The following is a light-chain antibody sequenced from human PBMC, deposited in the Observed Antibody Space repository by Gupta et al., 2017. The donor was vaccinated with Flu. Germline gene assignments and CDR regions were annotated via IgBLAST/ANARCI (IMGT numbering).Light chain of an antibody. V-gene: IGLV3-1*01. CDR1: GLESKS. CDR3: QAYDSKAWV. Sequence: PGKTAYSSCCGDGLESKSGCWNQQKPGQSLRLVIYDDKRRTAGVPERFSASNSGTTATLTIGDAEAGDEDDYYCQAYDSKAWVFGGGTRVTVL. J-gene: IGLJ3*02. CDR2: DDK.